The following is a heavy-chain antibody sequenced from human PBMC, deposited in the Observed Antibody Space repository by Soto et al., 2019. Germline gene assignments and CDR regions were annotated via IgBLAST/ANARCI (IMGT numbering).Heavy chain of an antibody. CDR3: AKGYISAWPYYFYF. D-gene: IGHD6-19*01. V-gene: IGHV3-23*01. J-gene: IGHJ4*02. Sequence: GSLRLSCAASGFTFSSYAMCWVRQAPGRGLEWVSDISAGGGSTYYADSVKGRFTISRDNSKNTLYLQVNSLRAEDTAVYYCAKGYISAWPYYFYFWGQGTLVTVSS. CDR2: ISAGGGST. CDR1: GFTFSSYA.